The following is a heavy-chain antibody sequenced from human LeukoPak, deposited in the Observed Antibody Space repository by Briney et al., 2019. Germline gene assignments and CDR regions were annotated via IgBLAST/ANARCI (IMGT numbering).Heavy chain of an antibody. J-gene: IGHJ6*03. CDR2: VSGSGGST. V-gene: IGHV3-23*01. D-gene: IGHD1-1*01. Sequence: GGSLTLSSAASGLTFSNYAMSWVRQAPGQGLVWVSAVSGSGGSTYYANSVKGRFTISTDNSKNAPYLQMNSLRAEDTAVYFCAKVGPQTAPYYYYFDVWGKGTMVTVSS. CDR1: GLTFSNYA. CDR3: AKVGPQTAPYYYYFDV.